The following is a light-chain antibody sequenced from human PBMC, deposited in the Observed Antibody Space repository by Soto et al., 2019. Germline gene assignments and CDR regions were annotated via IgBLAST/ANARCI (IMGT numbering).Light chain of an antibody. Sequence: ILITHSPSSLSASVGDRVTITCRSSQGIRNDLGWYQQKPGKAPKLLIYAASSLQSGVPSRFSGSGSGTDFTLTISSLQPEDFATYYCLQDYNYPLTLGGGTKVDIK. V-gene: IGKV1-6*01. CDR3: LQDYNYPLT. CDR2: AAS. J-gene: IGKJ4*01. CDR1: QGIRND.